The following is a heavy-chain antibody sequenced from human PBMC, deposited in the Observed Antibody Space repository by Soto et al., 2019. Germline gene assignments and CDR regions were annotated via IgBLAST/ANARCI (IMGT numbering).Heavy chain of an antibody. CDR2: TYYRSKWYN. CDR3: ARAGPYSSGWYGVNFDI. CDR1: GDSVSSNSAA. D-gene: IGHD6-19*01. Sequence: QTLSLTCAISGDSVSSNSAAWNWIRQSPSRGLEWLGRTYYRSKWYNDYAVSVKSRITINPDTSKNQFSLQLNSVTPEDTAVYYCARAGPYSSGWYGVNFDIWGQGTMVTVSS. V-gene: IGHV6-1*01. J-gene: IGHJ3*02.